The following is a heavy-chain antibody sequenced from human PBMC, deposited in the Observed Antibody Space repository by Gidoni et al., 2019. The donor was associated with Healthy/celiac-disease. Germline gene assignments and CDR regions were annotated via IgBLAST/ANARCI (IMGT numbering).Heavy chain of an antibody. Sequence: QVQLVESGGGVVQPGRSLRLSCAASGFTFSSYAMHWVRQDPGKVLEWVAVISYDGSNKYYADSVKGRFTISRDNSKNTLYLQMNSLRAEDTAVYYCARDRAGLDYWGQGTLFTVSS. V-gene: IGHV3-30-3*01. CDR2: ISYDGSNK. J-gene: IGHJ4*02. CDR3: ARDRAGLDY. CDR1: GFTFSSYA.